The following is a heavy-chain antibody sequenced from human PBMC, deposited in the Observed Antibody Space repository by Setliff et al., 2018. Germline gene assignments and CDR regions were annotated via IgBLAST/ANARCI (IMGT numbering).Heavy chain of an antibody. CDR2: MNPNSGNT. J-gene: IGHJ4*02. V-gene: IGHV1-8*02. CDR1: GYTFTSYD. CDR3: ARERMYYNFWSGYSDY. Sequence: ASVKVSCKASGYTFTSYDINWVRQATGQGLEWMGWMNPNSGNTGYAQKFQGRVIITRNTSISTAYMELSSLRSEDTAVYYCARERMYYNFWSGYSDYWGQGTLVTVSS. D-gene: IGHD3-3*01.